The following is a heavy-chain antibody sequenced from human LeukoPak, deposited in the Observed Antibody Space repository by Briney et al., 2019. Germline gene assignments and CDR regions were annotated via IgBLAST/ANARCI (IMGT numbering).Heavy chain of an antibody. J-gene: IGHJ4*02. V-gene: IGHV4-59*01. CDR1: GGSISSYY. D-gene: IGHD1-26*01. CDR2: IYYSGST. CDR3: ARDRSLDY. Sequence: SETLSLTCTVSGGSISSYYWSWIRQPPGKGLKWIGYIYYSGSTNYNPSLKSRVTISVDTSKNQFSLKLSSVTAADTAVYYCARDRSLDYWGQGTLVTVSS.